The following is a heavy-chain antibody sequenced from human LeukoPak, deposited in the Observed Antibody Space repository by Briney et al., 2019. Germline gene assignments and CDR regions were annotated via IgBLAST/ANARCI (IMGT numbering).Heavy chain of an antibody. CDR2: ISSSGSTI. D-gene: IGHD2-2*01. Sequence: GGSLTLSCAASGFTFSDYYTSWIRQAPGKGMEWVSYISSSGSTIYYADSVKGRFTISRDNAKNSLYLQMDSLRAEDTAVYYCASSSPGFDIWGQGTMVTVSS. CDR1: GFTFSDYY. V-gene: IGHV3-11*01. J-gene: IGHJ3*02. CDR3: ASSSPGFDI.